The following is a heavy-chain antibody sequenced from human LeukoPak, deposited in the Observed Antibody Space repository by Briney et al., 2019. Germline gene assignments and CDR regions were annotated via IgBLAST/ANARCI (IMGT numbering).Heavy chain of an antibody. V-gene: IGHV1-46*01. Sequence: ASVKGSGKASGYTFTSYYMHWVRQAPGQGLEWMGIINPSGGSTSYAQKFQGRVTMTRDTSTSTVYMELSSLRSEDTAVYYCARAGPAYWFDPWGQGTLVTVSS. CDR1: GYTFTSYY. CDR3: ARAGPAYWFDP. CDR2: INPSGGST. J-gene: IGHJ5*02.